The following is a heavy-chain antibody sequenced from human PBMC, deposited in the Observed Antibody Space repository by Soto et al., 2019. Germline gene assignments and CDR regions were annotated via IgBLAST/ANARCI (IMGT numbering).Heavy chain of an antibody. CDR3: AKDVTVTTFRGNWFDP. CDR2: ISGSGGST. D-gene: IGHD4-17*01. V-gene: IGHV3-23*01. CDR1: GFTFSSYA. Sequence: GGSLRLSCAASGFTFSSYAMSWVRQAPGKGLEWVSAISGSGGSTYYADSVKGRFTISRDNSKNTLYLQMNSLRAEDTAVYYCAKDVTVTTFRGNWFDPWGQGTLVTVSS. J-gene: IGHJ5*02.